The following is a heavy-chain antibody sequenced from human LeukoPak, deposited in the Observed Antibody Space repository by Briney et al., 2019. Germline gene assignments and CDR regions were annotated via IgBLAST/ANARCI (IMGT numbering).Heavy chain of an antibody. CDR3: AKARQVGDYVRYVFDY. CDR1: GFTFSSYA. CDR2: ISGSGGGT. D-gene: IGHD4-17*01. Sequence: GGSLRLSCAASGFTFSSYAMSWVRQAPGKGLEWVSAISGSGGGTYYADSVKGRFTISRDNSKNTLYLQMNSLRAEDTAVYYCAKARQVGDYVRYVFDYWGQGTLVTVSS. V-gene: IGHV3-23*01. J-gene: IGHJ4*02.